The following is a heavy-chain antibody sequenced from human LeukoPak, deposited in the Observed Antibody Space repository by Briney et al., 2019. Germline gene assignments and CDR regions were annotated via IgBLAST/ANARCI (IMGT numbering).Heavy chain of an antibody. Sequence: PGGSLRLSCTVSGFTVSNSMSWVRLAPGKGLEWVSFIYSGSTHYSDSVKGQFTISRDNSKNTLYLKMNSLRAEDTAVYYCARRAGAYSHPYDYWGQGTLVTVSS. V-gene: IGHV3-53*01. J-gene: IGHJ4*02. CDR2: IYSGST. CDR3: ARRAGAYSHPYDY. CDR1: GFTVSNS. D-gene: IGHD4/OR15-4a*01.